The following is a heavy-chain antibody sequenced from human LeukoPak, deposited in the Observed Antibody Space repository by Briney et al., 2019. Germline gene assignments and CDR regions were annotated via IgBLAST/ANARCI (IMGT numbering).Heavy chain of an antibody. CDR2: INPSGGST. D-gene: IGHD3-22*01. J-gene: IGHJ4*02. Sequence: ASVKVSCKASGYTFTSYYMHWVRQAPGQGLEWMGIINPSGGSTSYAQKFQGRVTMTEDTSTDTAYMELSSLRSEDTAVYYCASSGYDYWGQGTLVTVSS. CDR1: GYTFTSYY. CDR3: ASSGYDY. V-gene: IGHV1-46*01.